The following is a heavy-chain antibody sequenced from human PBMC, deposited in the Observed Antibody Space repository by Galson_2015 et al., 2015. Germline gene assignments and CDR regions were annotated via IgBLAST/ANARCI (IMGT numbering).Heavy chain of an antibody. J-gene: IGHJ4*02. V-gene: IGHV3-9*01. CDR1: GFTFDDYA. CDR2: ISWNSGSI. Sequence: SLRLSCAASGFTFDDYAMHWVRHAPGKGLEWVSGISWNSGSIGYADSVKGRFTISRDNAKNSLYLQMNSLRAEDTALYYCAKELYGDYVAGTISFDYWGQGTLVTVSS. D-gene: IGHD4-17*01. CDR3: AKELYGDYVAGTISFDY.